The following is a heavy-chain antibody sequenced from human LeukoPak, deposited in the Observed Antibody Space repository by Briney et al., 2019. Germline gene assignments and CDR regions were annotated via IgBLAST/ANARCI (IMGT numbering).Heavy chain of an antibody. D-gene: IGHD3-22*01. Sequence: PGGSLRLSCAASGFTFSSYSMNWVRQAPGKGLEWVSSISSSSSYIYYADSVKGRFTISRDNAKNSLYLQMNSLRAEDTAVYYCARVSRRSYYDSSGLEYGPDYWGQGTQVTVSS. CDR2: ISSSSSYI. J-gene: IGHJ4*02. CDR3: ARVSRRSYYDSSGLEYGPDY. V-gene: IGHV3-21*04. CDR1: GFTFSSYS.